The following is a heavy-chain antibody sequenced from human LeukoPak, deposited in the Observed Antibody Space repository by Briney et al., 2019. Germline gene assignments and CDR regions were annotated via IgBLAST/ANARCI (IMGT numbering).Heavy chain of an antibody. CDR1: GFTFSSYS. J-gene: IGHJ6*02. CDR3: ARISLAFVYGMDV. Sequence: GGSLRLSCAASGFTFSSYSMNWVRQAPGKGLEWVSSISSSSSYIYYADSVKGRFTISRDNAKNSLYLQMNSLRAEDTAVYYCARISLAFVYGMDVWGQGTTVTVSS. V-gene: IGHV3-21*01. CDR2: ISSSSSYI. D-gene: IGHD2/OR15-2a*01.